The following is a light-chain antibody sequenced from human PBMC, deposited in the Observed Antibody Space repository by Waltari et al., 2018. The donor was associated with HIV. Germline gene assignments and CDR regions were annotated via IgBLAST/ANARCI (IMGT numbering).Light chain of an antibody. CDR3: QQYGSSPRYT. J-gene: IGKJ2*01. CDR1: QSFSSSY. CDR2: GAS. Sequence: EIVLTQSPGTLSLSPGERATLSCRASQSFSSSYLAWYQQKSGQAPSLLIYGASNRATGIPARFSGSGSGTDVTLTINKLEPEDFAVYYCQQYGSSPRYTFGQGTKLELK. V-gene: IGKV3-20*01.